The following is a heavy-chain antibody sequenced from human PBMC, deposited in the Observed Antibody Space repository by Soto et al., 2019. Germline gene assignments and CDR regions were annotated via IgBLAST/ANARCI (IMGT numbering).Heavy chain of an antibody. J-gene: IGHJ4*02. CDR2: IYYSGST. CDR3: ASAQGSGFLVS. V-gene: IGHV4-30-4*01. Sequence: QVQLQESGPGLVKPSQTLSLTCTVSGGSISSGDYYWSWIRQPPGKGLEWIGYIYYSGSTYYNPALKRRVTTSVDTSTNQFSLKLSSVPAADTAVYYCASAQGSGFLVSWGQGTLVTVSS. CDR1: GGSISSGDYY. D-gene: IGHD3-10*01.